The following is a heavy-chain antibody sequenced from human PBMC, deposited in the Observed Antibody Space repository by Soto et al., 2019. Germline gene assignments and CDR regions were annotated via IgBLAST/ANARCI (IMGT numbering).Heavy chain of an antibody. CDR1: GFSFRSYA. D-gene: IGHD1-26*01. J-gene: IGHJ3*02. V-gene: IGHV3-30-3*01. CDR2: ISYDGSNK. CDR3: ARDSAEWELLPPDAFDI. Sequence: PGGSLRLSCAASGFSFRSYAMHWVRQAPGKGLEWVAVISYDGSNKYYADSVKGRFTISRDNSKNTLYLQMNSLRAEDTAVYYCARDSAEWELLPPDAFDIRGHGTMVTVSS.